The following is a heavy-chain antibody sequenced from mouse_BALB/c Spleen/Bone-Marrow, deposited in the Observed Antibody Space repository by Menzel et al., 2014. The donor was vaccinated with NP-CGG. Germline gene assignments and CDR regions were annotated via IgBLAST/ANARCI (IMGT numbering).Heavy chain of an antibody. CDR3: ARHAYGNSYWYFDV. CDR2: IYPGDGDT. V-gene: IGHV1-82*01. Sequence: VQLHQSGPELVKPGASVKISCKASGYAFSSSWMNWVKQRPGQGLEWIGRIYPGDGDTNYNGKFKGKATLTADKSSSTAYMQLSSLTSVDSAVYFCARHAYGNSYWYFDVWGAGTTVTVSS. J-gene: IGHJ1*01. D-gene: IGHD2-1*01. CDR1: GYAFSSSW.